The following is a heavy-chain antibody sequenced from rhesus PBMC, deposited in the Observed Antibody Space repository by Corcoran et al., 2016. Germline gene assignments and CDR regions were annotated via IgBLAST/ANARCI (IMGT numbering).Heavy chain of an antibody. D-gene: IGHD6-43*01. J-gene: IGHJ4*01. V-gene: IGHV4S14*01. CDR3: ARLRQQLPFDY. CDR2: ISSGGSN. Sequence: QVQLQESGPGLVKPSETLSLTCAVSGSSISSGYYWGWTRQPPGKGLEGFGPISSGGSNSLNPSLKRRVTLSVDTSKNQFSLHLSSVTAADTAVYYCARLRQQLPFDYWGQGVLVTVSS. CDR1: GSSISSGYY.